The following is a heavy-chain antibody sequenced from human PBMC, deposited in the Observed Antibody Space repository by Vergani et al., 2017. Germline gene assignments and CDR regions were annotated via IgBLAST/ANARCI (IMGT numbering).Heavy chain of an antibody. D-gene: IGHD3-22*01. J-gene: IGHJ4*02. V-gene: IGHV3-21*01. CDR2: ISSSSSYI. Sequence: VQLVESGGGVVQPGRSLRLSCAASGFTFSRYGMHWVRQAPGKGLEWVSSISSSSSYIYYADSVKGRFTISRDNAKNSLYLQMNSLRAEDTAVYYCARTYYYDSSGPPADYWGQGTLVTVSS. CDR1: GFTFSRYG. CDR3: ARTYYYDSSGPPADY.